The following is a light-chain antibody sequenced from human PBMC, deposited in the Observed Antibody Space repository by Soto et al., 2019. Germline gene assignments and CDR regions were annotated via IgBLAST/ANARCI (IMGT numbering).Light chain of an antibody. V-gene: IGLV1-44*01. Sequence: QSVLTQPPSASGTPGQRVTISCSGSGSNIGRNTVNWYQQVPGTAPKLLIYTTNERPSGVPDRFSGSKSGTSASLAISGLQSEDEADYYCAAWDDSLNGHVFGTGTKVTVL. CDR3: AAWDDSLNGHV. J-gene: IGLJ1*01. CDR2: TTN. CDR1: GSNIGRNT.